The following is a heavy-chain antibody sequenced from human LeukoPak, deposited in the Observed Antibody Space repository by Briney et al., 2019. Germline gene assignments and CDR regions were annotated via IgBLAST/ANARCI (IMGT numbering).Heavy chain of an antibody. J-gene: IGHJ6*02. CDR2: ISASGGST. CDR3: AKEYSSWDYYYGMDV. V-gene: IGHV3-23*01. Sequence: GGSLRLSCAASGFTFSSYDMSWVRQAPGKGLEWASGISASGGSTNYADSVKGRFTISRDNSKNTLYLQMSSLRAEDTAVYYCAKEYSSWDYYYGMDVWGQGTTVTVSS. D-gene: IGHD6-13*01. CDR1: GFTFSSYD.